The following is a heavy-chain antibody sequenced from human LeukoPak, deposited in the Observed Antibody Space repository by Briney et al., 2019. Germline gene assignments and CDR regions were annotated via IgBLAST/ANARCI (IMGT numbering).Heavy chain of an antibody. CDR1: GGSISPYY. CDR2: IFYNGNT. V-gene: IGHV4-59*01. CDR3: ARGGYYYMDV. J-gene: IGHJ6*03. Sequence: PSETLSLTCTVSGGSISPYYWSWIRKPPGKGLEWIAYIFYNGNTNYNPSLKSRVTISLDTSKKEFSLKVSSVTAADTAVYYYARGGYYYMDVWGKGTTVTVSS.